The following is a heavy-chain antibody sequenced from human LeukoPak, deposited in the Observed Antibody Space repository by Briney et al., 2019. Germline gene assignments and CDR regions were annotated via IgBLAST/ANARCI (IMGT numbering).Heavy chain of an antibody. CDR3: ASHHDYSNYGYFDL. CDR1: GGSISSGDYY. D-gene: IGHD4-11*01. Sequence: SETLSLTCTVSGGSISSGDYYWRWIRQPPGKGLEWIGYIYYSGSTYYNPSLQSRVTISLDTSKSQFSLRLSSVTAADTAVYYCASHHDYSNYGYFDLWGRGTLVTVSS. V-gene: IGHV4-30-4*01. CDR2: IYYSGST. J-gene: IGHJ2*01.